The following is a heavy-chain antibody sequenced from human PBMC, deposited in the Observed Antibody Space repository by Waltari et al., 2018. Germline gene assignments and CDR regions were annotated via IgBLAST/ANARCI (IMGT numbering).Heavy chain of an antibody. CDR1: GSSVDRGSF. Sequence: QVQLQESGPGLVKPSETLSLTCGVSGSSVDRGSFWGWIRQPPGKGLEWIGTIFKTGFTYYTPSLRGRVTMSLDTSKNQFSLNLRSVTAADTAMYYCARAPGVAAAAYFDYWGQGVLVTVSS. V-gene: IGHV4-38-2*01. CDR3: ARAPGVAAAAYFDY. J-gene: IGHJ4*02. D-gene: IGHD6-13*01. CDR2: IFKTGFT.